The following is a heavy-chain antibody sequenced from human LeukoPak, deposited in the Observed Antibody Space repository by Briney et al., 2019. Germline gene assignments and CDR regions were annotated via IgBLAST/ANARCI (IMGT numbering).Heavy chain of an antibody. D-gene: IGHD5-12*01. Sequence: SVKVSCKAFGATLNIGHAFIWARQAPGQGLQWMGRIIPFLGEVNYAQNFQGRVSFTADKSIATMYMEMKSLRLDDTAIYYCSPCGHAYDWFGPWGQGTLVTVSS. CDR2: IIPFLGEV. J-gene: IGHJ5*02. V-gene: IGHV1-69*04. CDR1: GATLNIGHA. CDR3: SPCGHAYDWFGP.